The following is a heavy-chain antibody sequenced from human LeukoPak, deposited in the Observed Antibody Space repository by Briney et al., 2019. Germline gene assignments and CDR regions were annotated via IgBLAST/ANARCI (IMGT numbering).Heavy chain of an antibody. CDR1: GGSISSGGYY. J-gene: IGHJ4*02. Sequence: SQTLSLTCTVSGGSISSGGYYWSWIRQPPGKGLEWIGEINHSGSTNYNPSLKSRVTISVDTSKNQFSLKLSSVTAADTAVYYCARVRYSSGWYPRGLFDYWGQGTLVTVSS. CDR2: INHSGST. V-gene: IGHV4-30-2*01. D-gene: IGHD6-19*01. CDR3: ARVRYSSGWYPRGLFDY.